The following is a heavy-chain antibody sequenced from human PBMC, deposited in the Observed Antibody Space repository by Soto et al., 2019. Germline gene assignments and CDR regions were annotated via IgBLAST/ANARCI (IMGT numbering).Heavy chain of an antibody. Sequence: QVQLQESGPGLVKPSQTLSLTCTVSGGSISSGGYYWSWIRQHPGKGLEWIGYIYYSGSTYYNPSLKSRVTISADTSKNQFSLKLSSVTAADTAVYYCARGSDGSGSYYVWFDPWGQGTLVTVSS. CDR1: GGSISSGGYY. V-gene: IGHV4-31*03. CDR2: IYYSGST. D-gene: IGHD3-10*01. CDR3: ARGSDGSGSYYVWFDP. J-gene: IGHJ5*02.